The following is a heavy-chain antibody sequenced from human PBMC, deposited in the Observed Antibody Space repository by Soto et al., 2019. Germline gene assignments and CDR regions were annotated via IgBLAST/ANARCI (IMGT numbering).Heavy chain of an antibody. J-gene: IGHJ4*02. Sequence: SETLSLTCSVSGGSINGYYWSWVRQPAGKGLEWIGRIYTNGGTNYNPSLKSRVTMSIDTSQNRFSLVLSTVTAADSALYFCARGPVCGNSRSFDYWGPGTLVTVS. D-gene: IGHD1-26*01. CDR2: IYTNGGT. CDR3: ARGPVCGNSRSFDY. V-gene: IGHV4-4*07. CDR1: GGSINGYY.